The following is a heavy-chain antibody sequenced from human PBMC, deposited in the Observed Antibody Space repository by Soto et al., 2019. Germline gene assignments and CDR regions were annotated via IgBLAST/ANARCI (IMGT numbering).Heavy chain of an antibody. V-gene: IGHV1-69*12. D-gene: IGHD3-22*01. CDR2: ITPMFGTG. CDR1: GGTFSSYA. J-gene: IGHJ5*02. Sequence: QVQLVQSGAEVKKPGSSVKVSCKASGGTFSSYAITWVRQAPGQGLEWMGGITPMFGTGNHAQKFQGRVTITADESTSTAYMELSSLRSEDTAVYYCARDRGPSSGYYPYWFDPWGQGTLVTVSS. CDR3: ARDRGPSSGYYPYWFDP.